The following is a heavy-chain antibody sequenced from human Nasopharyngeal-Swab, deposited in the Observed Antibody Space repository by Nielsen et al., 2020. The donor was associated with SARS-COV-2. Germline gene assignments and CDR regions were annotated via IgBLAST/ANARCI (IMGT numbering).Heavy chain of an antibody. CDR2: IHYSGST. CDR1: GGSISSGGYY. CDR3: ARESGDSSISYYFDY. Sequence: SETLSLTCTVSGGSISSGGYYWSWIRQPPGKGLEWIGSIHYSGSTYYNPSLKSRVTISVDTSKNQFSLKLSSVTAADTAVYYCARESGDSSISYYFDYWGQGTLVTVSS. V-gene: IGHV4-30-4*08. J-gene: IGHJ4*02. D-gene: IGHD4-17*01.